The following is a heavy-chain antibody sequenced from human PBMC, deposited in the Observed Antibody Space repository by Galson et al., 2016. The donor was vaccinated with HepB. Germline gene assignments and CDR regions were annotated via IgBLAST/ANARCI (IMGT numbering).Heavy chain of an antibody. D-gene: IGHD3-16*01. V-gene: IGHV4-61*02. J-gene: IGHJ6*04. CDR2: IDASGTT. Sequence: TLSLTCTVSGASISSGGYYWSWIRQPAGRGLEWIGRIDASGTTIYNPSFKSRVNISLDTSKKQFSLKLSSATAADAAVYYCARGNQRLTTVVGDQTMYYYGMDVWGKGTTVTVSS. CDR3: ARGNQRLTTVVGDQTMYYYGMDV. CDR1: GASISSGGYY.